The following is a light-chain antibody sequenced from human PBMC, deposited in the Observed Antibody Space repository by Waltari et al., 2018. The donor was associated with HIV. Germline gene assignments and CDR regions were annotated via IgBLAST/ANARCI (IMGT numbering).Light chain of an antibody. V-gene: IGKV3-20*01. CDR3: QQYIGSPRT. CDR2: GAS. CDR1: QTIRSTY. J-gene: IGKJ1*01. Sequence: EIALTQSPGTLSSSPGERAPLSCRASQTIRSTYLAWYQQKPGQAPRLLIYGASSRATGIPDRFSGSGSGTDFTLTISSLEPEDCAVYYCQQYIGSPRTFGQGTKVELK.